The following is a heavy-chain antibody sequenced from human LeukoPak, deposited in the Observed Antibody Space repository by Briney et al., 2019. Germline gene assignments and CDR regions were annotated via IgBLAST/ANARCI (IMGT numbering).Heavy chain of an antibody. CDR2: INPNTGNP. V-gene: IGHV7-4-1*02. CDR3: ARAYQRLGGLSFPDQ. J-gene: IGHJ5*02. D-gene: IGHD3-16*02. CDR1: GYTFTSYA. Sequence: GASVKVSCKASGYTFTSYAMNWVRQAPGQGLEWMGWINPNTGNPTYAQGFTGRFVFSLDTSVSTTYLQISSLKAEDTAVFYCARAYQRLGGLSFPDQWGQGTLVSVSS.